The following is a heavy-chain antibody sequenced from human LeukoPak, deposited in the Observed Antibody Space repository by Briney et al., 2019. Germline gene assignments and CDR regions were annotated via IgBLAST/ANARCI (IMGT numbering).Heavy chain of an antibody. CDR3: ARDAVSSYLVDV. Sequence: GASVKVSCKASGYTFTSYGISWVRQAPGQGLEWMGRIIPILGIANYAQKFQGRVTITADKSTSTAYMELSSLRSEDTAVYYCARDAVSSYLVDVWGQGTTVTVSS. CDR2: IIPILGIA. D-gene: IGHD3-16*02. CDR1: GYTFTSYG. V-gene: IGHV1-69*04. J-gene: IGHJ6*02.